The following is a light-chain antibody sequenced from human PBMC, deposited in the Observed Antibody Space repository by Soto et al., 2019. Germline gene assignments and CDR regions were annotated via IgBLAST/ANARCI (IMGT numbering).Light chain of an antibody. V-gene: IGKV3-20*01. CDR2: GAS. J-gene: IGKJ1*01. Sequence: EIVLTQSPGTLSLSPGERATLSCRASQSVSSSYLAWYQQKPGQAPRLLIYGASSRATGIPDRFSGSGSGTGFTLTLSRLEPEDFAVYYFHQYGSSLTWTFGQGTKLDIK. CDR1: QSVSSSY. CDR3: HQYGSSLTWT.